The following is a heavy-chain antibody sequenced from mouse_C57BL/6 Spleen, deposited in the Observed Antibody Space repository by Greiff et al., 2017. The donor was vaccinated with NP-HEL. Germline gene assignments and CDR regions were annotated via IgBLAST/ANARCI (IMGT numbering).Heavy chain of an antibody. CDR1: GFTFTDYY. Sequence: EVQLVESGGGLVQPGGPLSLSCAASGFTFTDYYMSWVRQPPGQALEWLGFISNKANGSTTEYSAPVKGRFTISRDNTQSILYLQMNALKAKDMASYYSARYDCYFVAYWGQGTLVTVSA. J-gene: IGHJ3*01. D-gene: IGHD2-3*01. CDR2: ISNKANGSTT. CDR3: ARYDCYFVAY. V-gene: IGHV7-3*01.